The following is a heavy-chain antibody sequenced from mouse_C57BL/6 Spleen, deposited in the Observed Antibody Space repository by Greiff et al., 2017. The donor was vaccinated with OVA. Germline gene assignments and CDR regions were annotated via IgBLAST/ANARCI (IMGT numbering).Heavy chain of an antibody. CDR2: IYPGNGDT. J-gene: IGHJ2*01. Sequence: QVQLQQSGAELVRPGASVKMSCKASGYTFTSYYMHWVKQTPRQGLEWIGAIYPGNGDTSYNQKFKGKATLTVDKSSSTAYMQLSSLTSEDSAVYFCARSAVVDAYWGQGTTLTVSS. V-gene: IGHV1-12*01. CDR3: ARSAVVDAY. D-gene: IGHD1-1*01. CDR1: GYTFTSYY.